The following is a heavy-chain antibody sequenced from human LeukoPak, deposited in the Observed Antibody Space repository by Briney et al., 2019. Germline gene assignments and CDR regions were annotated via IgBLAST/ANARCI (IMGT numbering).Heavy chain of an antibody. CDR1: GFTFSSYG. Sequence: PGRSLRLSCAASGFTFSSYGMHWVRQAPGKGLEWVAVIWYDGSNKYYADSVKGRFTISRDNSKNTLYLQMNSLRAEDTAVYYCAREGAEYYFDYWGQGTLVTVSS. CDR3: AREGAEYYFDY. J-gene: IGHJ4*02. D-gene: IGHD1-14*01. V-gene: IGHV3-33*01. CDR2: IWYDGSNK.